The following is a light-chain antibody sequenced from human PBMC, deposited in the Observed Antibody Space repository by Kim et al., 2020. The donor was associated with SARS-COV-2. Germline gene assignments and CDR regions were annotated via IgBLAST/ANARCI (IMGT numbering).Light chain of an antibody. Sequence: SPGGRATLSCRASQSISSNLAWYQQRPGQAPRLIIYGASTRATGIPARFSGSGSTTEFTLTISSLQSEDFALYYCQQYNNGPPYTFGQGTKLEI. V-gene: IGKV3-15*01. CDR2: GAS. CDR1: QSISSN. CDR3: QQYNNGPPYT. J-gene: IGKJ2*01.